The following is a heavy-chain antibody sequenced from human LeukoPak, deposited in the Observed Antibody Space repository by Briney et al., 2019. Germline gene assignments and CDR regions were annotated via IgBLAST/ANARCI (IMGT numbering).Heavy chain of an antibody. CDR2: IHPSGST. CDR1: GASFSGYY. CDR3: ARGQDSSKTGY. D-gene: IGHD4-11*01. Sequence: SETLSLTCAVYGASFSGYYWSWIRQPPGEGLEWIGEIHPSGSTNYNPSLTSRVTISADTSQNQFSLRLTSVTAADTAVYYCARGQDSSKTGYWGQGTLVAVSS. V-gene: IGHV4-34*01. J-gene: IGHJ4*02.